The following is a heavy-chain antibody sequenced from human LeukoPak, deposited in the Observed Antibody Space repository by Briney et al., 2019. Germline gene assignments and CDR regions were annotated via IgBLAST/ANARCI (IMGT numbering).Heavy chain of an antibody. CDR3: ARIIFDSSVDY. D-gene: IGHD3-22*01. Sequence: SVKVSCKASGGTFSRYAISWVRQAPGQGIEWMGGIIPIFGTANYAQKFQGRVTITADESTSTAYMELSSLRSEDTAVYYCARIIFDSSVDYWGQGTLVTVSS. CDR2: IIPIFGTA. CDR1: GGTFSRYA. J-gene: IGHJ4*02. V-gene: IGHV1-69*13.